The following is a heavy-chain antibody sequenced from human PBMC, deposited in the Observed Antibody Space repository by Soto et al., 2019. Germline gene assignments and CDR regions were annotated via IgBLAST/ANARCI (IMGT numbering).Heavy chain of an antibody. V-gene: IGHV2-5*01. J-gene: IGHJ4*02. CDR3: VHRISAWPGFRN. CDR2: IYSHDGE. D-gene: IGHD3-9*01. Sequence: QITLKESGPTLVKPTQTLTLTCTFSGFSLSTTGMGVGWIRQPPGKALEWLALIYSHDGERYSPSLKSRLTVTNDTSKDQVVLTMTNMDPVDTGTYYCVHRISAWPGFRNCGQGTLVTVSS. CDR1: GFSLSTTGMG.